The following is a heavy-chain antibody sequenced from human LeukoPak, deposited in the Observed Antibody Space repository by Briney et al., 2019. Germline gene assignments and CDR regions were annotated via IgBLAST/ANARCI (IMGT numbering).Heavy chain of an antibody. V-gene: IGHV1-3*01. CDR2: INAGNGNT. Sequence: ASVKVSCKDSGYTFTSYAMHWVRQAPGQRLEWMGWINAGNGNTKYSQKFQGRVTITRDTSASTAYMELSSLRSEDTAVYYCALTVEYYDFWSGPYYGMDVWGQGTTVTVSS. CDR3: ALTVEYYDFWSGPYYGMDV. D-gene: IGHD3-3*01. J-gene: IGHJ6*02. CDR1: GYTFTSYA.